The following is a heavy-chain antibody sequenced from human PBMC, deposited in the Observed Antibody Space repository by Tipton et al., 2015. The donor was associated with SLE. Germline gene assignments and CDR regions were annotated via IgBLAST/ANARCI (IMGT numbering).Heavy chain of an antibody. CDR2: INHSGST. V-gene: IGHV4-34*01. J-gene: IGHJ4*02. CDR3: ARFPTYYFDL. CDR1: GGSFSAYY. Sequence: TLSLTCAVYGGSFSAYYWTWIRQPPGKGLEWIGEINHSGSTNYNPSFKSRVTISVDTSKNQFSLKLSSVTAADTAVYYCARFPTYYFDLWGQGTLVTVSS.